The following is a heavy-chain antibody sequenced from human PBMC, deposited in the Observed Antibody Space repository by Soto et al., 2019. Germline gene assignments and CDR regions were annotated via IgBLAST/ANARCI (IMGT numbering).Heavy chain of an antibody. J-gene: IGHJ6*02. CDR2: IDPSDSYT. D-gene: IGHD6-6*01. V-gene: IGHV5-10-1*01. CDR3: ARPGGSSEYYYYYGMDV. CDR1: GYSFTSYW. Sequence: GESLKISCKGSGYSFTSYWIGWVRQMPGKGLEWMGRIDPSDSYTNYSPSFQGHVTISADKSISTAYLQWSSLKASDTAMYYCARPGGSSEYYYYYGMDVWGQGTTVTGSS.